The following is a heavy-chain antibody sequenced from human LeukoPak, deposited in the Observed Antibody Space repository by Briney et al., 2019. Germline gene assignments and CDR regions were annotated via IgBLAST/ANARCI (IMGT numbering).Heavy chain of an antibody. CDR2: INWIGGST. V-gene: IGHV3-20*04. J-gene: IGHJ4*02. CDR1: GFTFDDYG. CDR3: ARRAGAYSHPYDY. D-gene: IGHD4/OR15-4a*01. Sequence: GGSLRLSCAASGFTFDDYGMSWVRQAPGKGLQWVSGINWIGGSTGYADSVKGRFTISRDNSKNTLYLQMNSLRAEVTAVYYCARRAGAYSHPYDYWGQGTLVTVSS.